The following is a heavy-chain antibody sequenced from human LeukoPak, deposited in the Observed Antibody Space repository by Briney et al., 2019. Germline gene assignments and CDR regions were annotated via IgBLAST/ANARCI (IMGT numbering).Heavy chain of an antibody. D-gene: IGHD5-24*01. CDR3: ARRGEGYNLNVDY. CDR2: IYPGDSVT. Sequence: RESLKISCKGTGYTFTSYWIGWVRQMPGKGLEWMVIIYPGDSVTRYSPSFQGQVTISADTSISTAYLQWSSLKASDTAMYYCARRGEGYNLNVDYWGQGTLVTVSS. CDR1: GYTFTSYW. J-gene: IGHJ4*02. V-gene: IGHV5-51*01.